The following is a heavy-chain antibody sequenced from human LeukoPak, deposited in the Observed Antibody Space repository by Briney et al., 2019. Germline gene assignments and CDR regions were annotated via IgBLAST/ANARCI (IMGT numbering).Heavy chain of an antibody. D-gene: IGHD4-17*01. J-gene: IGHJ4*02. CDR3: ARDGDYGDWGY. CDR1: GFTFSNYV. Sequence: GGSLRLSCAASGFTFSNYVMHWVRPAPGKGLEGVAVISYDGSNKYYADSVKGRFTISRDNSKNTLYLQMNSLRAEDTAVYYCARDGDYGDWGYWGQGTLVTVSS. V-gene: IGHV3-30-3*01. CDR2: ISYDGSNK.